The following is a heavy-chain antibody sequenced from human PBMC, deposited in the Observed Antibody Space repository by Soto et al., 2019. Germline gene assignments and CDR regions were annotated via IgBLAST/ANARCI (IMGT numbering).Heavy chain of an antibody. V-gene: IGHV3-7*05. CDR2: IEQNGGER. Sequence: DVQLVESGGGLVQPGGSLRLSCEASEYTFSSLWMNWVRQAPGKGLEWVAIIEQNGGERNYLDSVKGRFTISRDNAKKLVYLQMNRLRGEDTALYYCVGGYGWLPDYWGQGTLVIVSS. CDR1: EYTFSSLW. J-gene: IGHJ4*02. CDR3: VGGYGWLPDY. D-gene: IGHD6-19*01.